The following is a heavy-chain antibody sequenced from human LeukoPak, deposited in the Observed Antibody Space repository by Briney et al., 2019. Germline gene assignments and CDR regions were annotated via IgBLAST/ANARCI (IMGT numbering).Heavy chain of an antibody. Sequence: SVKVSCKASGGTFSSYAISWVRQAPGQGLEWMGRIIPILGIANYAQKFQGRVTITADKSTSTAYMELSSLRSDDTAVYYCAMVRGPQAGMDVWGQGTTVTVSS. CDR3: AMVRGPQAGMDV. V-gene: IGHV1-69*04. D-gene: IGHD3-10*01. CDR2: IIPILGIA. J-gene: IGHJ6*02. CDR1: GGTFSSYA.